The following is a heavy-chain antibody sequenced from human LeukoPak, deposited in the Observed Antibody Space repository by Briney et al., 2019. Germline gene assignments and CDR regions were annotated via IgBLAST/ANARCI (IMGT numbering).Heavy chain of an antibody. V-gene: IGHV4-4*02. Sequence: SGTLSLTCAVSGGSISSSNWWSWVRQPPGKGLEWIGEINHSGITNYNPSLKSRVTISVDNSKNQLSLKLSSVTAADTAVYYCARGGGYNHGFIDYWGQGTLVTVSS. CDR2: INHSGIT. CDR1: GGSISSSNW. D-gene: IGHD5-24*01. CDR3: ARGGGYNHGFIDY. J-gene: IGHJ4*02.